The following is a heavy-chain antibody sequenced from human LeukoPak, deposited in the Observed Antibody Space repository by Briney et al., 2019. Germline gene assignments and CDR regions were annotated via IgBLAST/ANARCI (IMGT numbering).Heavy chain of an antibody. J-gene: IGHJ3*02. CDR1: GGSVSSGSYY. Sequence: SETLSLTCTVSGGSVSSGSYYWGWIRQPPGKGLEWIGSIYYSGSTNYNPSLKSRVTISVDTSKNQFSLKLSSVTAADTAVYYCARDSSGWDPEVRYAFDIWGQGTMVTVSS. D-gene: IGHD6-19*01. CDR2: IYYSGST. CDR3: ARDSSGWDPEVRYAFDI. V-gene: IGHV4-61*01.